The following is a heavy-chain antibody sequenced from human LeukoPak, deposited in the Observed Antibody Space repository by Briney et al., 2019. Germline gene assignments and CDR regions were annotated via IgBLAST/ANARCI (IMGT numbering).Heavy chain of an antibody. Sequence: ASVKVSCKASGYTFTGYYMHWVRQAPGQGLEWMGWINPNSGGTNYAQKFQGRVTMTRDTSISTAYMELSRLRSDDTAVYYCARVTRETYYDILTGYDYWGQGTLVTVSS. CDR2: INPNSGGT. V-gene: IGHV1-2*02. D-gene: IGHD3-9*01. CDR1: GYTFTGYY. J-gene: IGHJ4*02. CDR3: ARVTRETYYDILTGYDY.